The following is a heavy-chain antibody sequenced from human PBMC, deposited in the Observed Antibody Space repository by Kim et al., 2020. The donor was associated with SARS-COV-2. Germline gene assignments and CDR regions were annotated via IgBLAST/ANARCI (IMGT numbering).Heavy chain of an antibody. V-gene: IGHV4-39*02. CDR2: VYYTGYT. Sequence: SETLSLTCTLSGGSIDRTSYYWAWIRQPPGKGLEWIGSVYYTGYTYYTSSLKSRVTISVDTSKNHFSLTLSSVTAADTAVYYCARRAGGDPQDCFDYWGQGTLVTVSS. D-gene: IGHD3-16*01. J-gene: IGHJ4*02. CDR3: ARRAGGDPQDCFDY. CDR1: GGSIDRTSYY.